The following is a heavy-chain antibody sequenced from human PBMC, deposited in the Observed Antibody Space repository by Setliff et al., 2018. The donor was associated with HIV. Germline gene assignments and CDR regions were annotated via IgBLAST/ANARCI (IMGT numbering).Heavy chain of an antibody. CDR2: INHSGSV. Sequence: LSLTCAVYGRAFTGYFWTWIRHFPGRGLEWIGEINHSGSVNYNPSLKSRVNISVDMSKNQVSLKVTSVNVADTATYFCAAKPMIRGKPFDSWGQGALVTV. D-gene: IGHD3-10*01. CDR1: GRAFTGYF. J-gene: IGHJ5*01. V-gene: IGHV4-34*01. CDR3: AAKPMIRGKPFDS.